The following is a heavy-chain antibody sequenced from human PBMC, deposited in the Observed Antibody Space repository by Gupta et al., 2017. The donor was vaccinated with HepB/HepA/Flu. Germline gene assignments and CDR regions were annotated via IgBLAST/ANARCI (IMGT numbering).Heavy chain of an antibody. V-gene: IGHV3-48*03. CDR2: ISSSGSTI. J-gene: IGHJ6*02. CDR1: GFTFSSSA. CDR3: AGGLSMVASAMDV. D-gene: IGHD2-15*01. Sequence: EVQLVVSGGGSVQPGGSLRLSCAVAGFTFSSSAMNCVRQAPGKGLEWVSYISSSGSTIYYADSVKGRFTISRDNAKNSLYLQMNSLRAEDTAVYYCAGGLSMVASAMDVWGQGTTVTVSS.